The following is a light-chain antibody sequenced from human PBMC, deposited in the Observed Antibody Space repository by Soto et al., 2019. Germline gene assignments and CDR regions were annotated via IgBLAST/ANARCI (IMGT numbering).Light chain of an antibody. Sequence: QSVLTQPPSVSGAPGQRVTISCTGSSSNIGAGYDVHWYQQLPGTAPKLLIYGNSNRPSGVPDRFSGSKSGTSASLAITGLQAEDEADYYCQSYDSSLSLSVAFGGGTKLTVL. CDR3: QSYDSSLSLSVA. CDR1: SSNIGAGYD. CDR2: GNS. J-gene: IGLJ2*01. V-gene: IGLV1-40*01.